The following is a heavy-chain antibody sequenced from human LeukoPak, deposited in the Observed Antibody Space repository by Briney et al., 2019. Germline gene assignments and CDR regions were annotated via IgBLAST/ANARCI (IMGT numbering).Heavy chain of an antibody. CDR1: GGSISSSSYY. Sequence: SETLSLTCTVSGGSISSSSYYWGWIRQPPGKGLEWIGSIYYSGSTYYNPSLKSRVTISVDTSKNQFSLKLSSVTAADTAVYYCARVMRWGAITGWGKGTTVTISS. CDR3: ARVMRWGAITG. V-gene: IGHV4-39*07. CDR2: IYYSGST. D-gene: IGHD1-14*01. J-gene: IGHJ6*04.